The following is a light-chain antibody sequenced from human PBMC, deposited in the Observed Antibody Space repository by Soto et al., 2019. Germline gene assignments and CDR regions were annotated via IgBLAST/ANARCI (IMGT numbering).Light chain of an antibody. CDR2: KAS. Sequence: DIQMTQSPSTLSASVGDRVTITCRASQSISSWLAWDQQKPGEAPKILIYKASSLETGVPSRFSGSGSGTEFTLTISSLQPDDFGTYYCQQYDYYPYTFGQGTKLEIK. CDR1: QSISSW. CDR3: QQYDYYPYT. J-gene: IGKJ2*01. V-gene: IGKV1-5*03.